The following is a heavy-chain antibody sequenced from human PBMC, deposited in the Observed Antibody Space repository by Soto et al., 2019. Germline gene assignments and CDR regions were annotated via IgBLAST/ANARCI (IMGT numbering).Heavy chain of an antibody. D-gene: IGHD4-17*01. V-gene: IGHV4-59*08. CDR1: GGSISSYY. Sequence: QVQLQESGPGLVKPSETLSLTCTVSGGSISSYYWSWIRQPPGKGLEWIGYIYYSGSTNYNPSLKSRVTIPVDTSKNQFSLKLSSVTAADTAVYYCARHGDYYYYYMDVWGKGTTVTVSS. CDR3: ARHGDYYYYYMDV. J-gene: IGHJ6*03. CDR2: IYYSGST.